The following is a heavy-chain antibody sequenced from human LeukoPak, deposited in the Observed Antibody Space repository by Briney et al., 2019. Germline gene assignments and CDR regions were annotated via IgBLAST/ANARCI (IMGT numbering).Heavy chain of an antibody. V-gene: IGHV4-59*08. Sequence: SSETLSLTCTVSGGSISNYYWSWIRQSPEKGLEWIGYIHDSGSTNYNPSPKSRVTISVDTSKNQFSLKLSSVTAADTAVYYCARLDAAAGRYLQFFYWGQGTLVTVSS. D-gene: IGHD5-24*01. CDR2: IHDSGST. J-gene: IGHJ4*02. CDR3: ARLDAAAGRYLQFFY. CDR1: GGSISNYY.